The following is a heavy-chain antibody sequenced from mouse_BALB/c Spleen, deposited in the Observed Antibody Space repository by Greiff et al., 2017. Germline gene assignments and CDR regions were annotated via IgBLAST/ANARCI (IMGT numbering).Heavy chain of an antibody. D-gene: IGHD2-3*01. CDR2: IYPGSGST. J-gene: IGHJ3*01. CDR1: GYNFTSYW. V-gene: IGHV1-55*01. CDR3: TRSGDGYYAG. Sequence: VQLQQPGAELVKPGTSVKLSCKASGYNFTSYWINWVKLRPGQGLEWIGDIYPGSGSTNYNEKFKSKATLTAVTSASTAYMELSSLTNEDSAVYDCTRSGDGYYAGWGQGTLVTVSA.